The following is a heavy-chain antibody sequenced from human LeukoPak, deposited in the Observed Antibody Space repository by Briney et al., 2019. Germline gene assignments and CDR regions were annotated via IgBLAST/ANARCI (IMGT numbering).Heavy chain of an antibody. V-gene: IGHV3-53*01. CDR3: AKEGYYDILTGYQAYYFDY. Sequence: GGSLRLSCAASGFTVSSNYMSWVRQAPGKGLEWVSVIYSGGSTYYADSVKGRFTISRDNSKNTLYLQMNSLRAEDTAVYYCAKEGYYDILTGYQAYYFDYWGQGTLVTVSS. CDR2: IYSGGST. J-gene: IGHJ4*02. CDR1: GFTVSSNY. D-gene: IGHD3-9*01.